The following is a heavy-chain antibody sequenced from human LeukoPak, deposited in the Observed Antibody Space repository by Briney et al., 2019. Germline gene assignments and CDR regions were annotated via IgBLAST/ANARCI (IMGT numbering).Heavy chain of an antibody. CDR2: ISSSSTYI. V-gene: IGHV3-21*01. D-gene: IGHD3-16*01. CDR1: GFTFSRYS. Sequence: GGSLRLSCAASGFTFSRYSMNWVRQASGKGLEWVSSISSSSTYIYYADSLKGRFTISRDNAKNSLYLQMNSLRGEDTAMYYCARDGGDLWPLDEWGRGTLVTVSS. CDR3: ARDGGDLWPLDE. J-gene: IGHJ4*02.